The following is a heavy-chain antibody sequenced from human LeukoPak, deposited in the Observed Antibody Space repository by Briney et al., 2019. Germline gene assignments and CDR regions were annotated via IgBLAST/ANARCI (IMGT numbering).Heavy chain of an antibody. CDR2: IYSGGST. D-gene: IGHD2-8*02. V-gene: IGHV3-66*02. CDR1: GFTVSRNY. J-gene: IGHJ6*03. CDR3: ARDVLGRNRYYYYMDV. Sequence: PGGSLRLSCAASGFTVSRNYMSCVRHAPGKGLEWGSDIYSGGSTYYADSVKGRFTISRDNSKNTLYLQMNSLRAGDTAVYYCARDVLGRNRYYYYMDVWGKGTTVTVSS.